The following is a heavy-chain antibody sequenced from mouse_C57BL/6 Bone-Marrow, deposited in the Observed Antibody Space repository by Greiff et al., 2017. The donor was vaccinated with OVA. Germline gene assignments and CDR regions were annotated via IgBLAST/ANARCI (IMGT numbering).Heavy chain of an antibody. CDR1: GFTFSDYG. CDR3: GRHNYSNPFDY. CDR2: ISNLAYSI. Sequence: EVQRVESGGGLVQPGGSLKLSCAASGFTFSDYGMAWVRQAPRKGPEWVAFISNLAYSIYYADTVTGRFTISRENAKNTLYLEMSSLRSEDTAMYYCGRHNYSNPFDYWGQGTTLTVSS. D-gene: IGHD2-5*01. V-gene: IGHV5-15*01. J-gene: IGHJ2*01.